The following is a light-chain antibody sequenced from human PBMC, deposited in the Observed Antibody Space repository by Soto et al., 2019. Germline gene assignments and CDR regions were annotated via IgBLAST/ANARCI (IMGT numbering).Light chain of an antibody. V-gene: IGKV3D-20*02. CDR1: QSVSSSY. CDR3: QQLNNYPS. Sequence: EIVMTQSPATLSVSPGERATLSCRASQSVSSSYLAWYQQKPGQAPRLLIYGASSRATGIPDRFSGSGSGTDFTLTISSLQPEDFATYYCQQLNNYPSFGGGTKVDIK. J-gene: IGKJ4*01. CDR2: GAS.